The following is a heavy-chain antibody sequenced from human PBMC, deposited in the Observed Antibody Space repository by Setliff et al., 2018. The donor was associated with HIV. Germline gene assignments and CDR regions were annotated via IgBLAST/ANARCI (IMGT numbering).Heavy chain of an antibody. J-gene: IGHJ4*02. Sequence: ASVKVSCKTAGYTFTGHFIHWMRQAPGQGLEWMGWINPNSGATDYAWRFEDRVTMTSDTSIRTVYMELSSLRSDDTAVYYCARDTAIGWYRESKMSDFWGQGTLVTVSS. V-gene: IGHV1-2*02. CDR1: GYTFTGHF. CDR2: INPNSGAT. CDR3: ARDTAIGWYRESKMSDF. D-gene: IGHD3-10*01.